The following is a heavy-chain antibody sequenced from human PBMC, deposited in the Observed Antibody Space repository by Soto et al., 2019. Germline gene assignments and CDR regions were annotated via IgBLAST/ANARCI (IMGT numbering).Heavy chain of an antibody. Sequence: QVQLVQSGAEVKNPGASVKVSCKASGYTFTGYYMHWVRQAPGQGLEWMGWINPNSGGTNYAQKVQGKVNMARDTSISTAYMELSRLRFGDTGVDYCARDEGFGELLRGQGKLV. J-gene: IGHJ4*02. CDR2: INPNSGGT. V-gene: IGHV1-2*02. CDR1: GYTFTGYY. D-gene: IGHD3-10*01. CDR3: ARDEGFGELL.